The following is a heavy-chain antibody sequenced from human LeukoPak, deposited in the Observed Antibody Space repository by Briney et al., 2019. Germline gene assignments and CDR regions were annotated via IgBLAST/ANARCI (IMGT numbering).Heavy chain of an antibody. CDR1: GFTFDDYA. J-gene: IGHJ4*02. CDR2: ISWNSGSI. V-gene: IGHV3-9*03. Sequence: GGSLRLSCAASGFTFDDYAMHCVRQAPGKGLEWVSGISWNSGSIGYADSVKGRFTISRDNAKNSLYLQMNSLRAEDMALYYCAKDRERAAAGNFDYWGQGTLVTVSS. CDR3: AKDRERAAAGNFDY. D-gene: IGHD6-13*01.